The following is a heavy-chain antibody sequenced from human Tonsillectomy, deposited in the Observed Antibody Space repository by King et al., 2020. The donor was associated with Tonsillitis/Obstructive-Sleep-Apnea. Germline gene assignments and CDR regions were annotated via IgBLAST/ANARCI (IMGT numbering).Heavy chain of an antibody. CDR2: ISSSNSYI. CDR3: ARDLYCRSTCCYKDDYIDV. V-gene: IGHV3-21*01. CDR1: GFTFSSYS. Sequence: VQLVESGGGLVKPGGSLRLSCAASGFTFSSYSMNWVRQAPGKGLEWVSSISSSNSYIYYADSVKGRFTISRDNAKNSVYLQMNSLRAEDTAVYYCARDLYCRSTCCYKDDYIDVWGNGTTVTVSS. D-gene: IGHD2-2*02. J-gene: IGHJ6*03.